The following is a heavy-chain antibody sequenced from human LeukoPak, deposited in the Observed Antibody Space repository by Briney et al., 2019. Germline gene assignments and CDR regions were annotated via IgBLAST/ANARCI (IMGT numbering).Heavy chain of an antibody. J-gene: IGHJ4*02. D-gene: IGHD3-22*01. Sequence: SETLSLTCAVSGYSISSGYYWGWIRQPPGKGLEWIGSIYHSGSTNYNPSLKSRVTMSVDTSKNQLSLKLSSVTAADTAVYYCARDLSGYRDYWGQGTLVTVSS. CDR3: ARDLSGYRDY. CDR1: GYSISSGYY. CDR2: IYHSGST. V-gene: IGHV4-38-2*02.